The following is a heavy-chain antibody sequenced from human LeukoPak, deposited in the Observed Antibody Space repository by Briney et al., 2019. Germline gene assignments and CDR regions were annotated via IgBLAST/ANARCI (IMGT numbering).Heavy chain of an antibody. CDR1: GFTVSSNY. Sequence: GGSLRLSCAASGFTVSSNYMSWVRQAPGKGLEWVSVIYSGGSTYYADSVKGRFTISRHNSKNTLYLQMNSLRAEDTAVYCCARDSEWLVDYWGQGTLVTVSS. D-gene: IGHD6-19*01. J-gene: IGHJ4*02. CDR2: IYSGGST. V-gene: IGHV3-53*04. CDR3: ARDSEWLVDY.